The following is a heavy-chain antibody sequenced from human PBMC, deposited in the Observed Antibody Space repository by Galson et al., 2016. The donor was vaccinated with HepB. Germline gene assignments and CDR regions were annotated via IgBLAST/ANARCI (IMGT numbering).Heavy chain of an antibody. V-gene: IGHV3-53*01. CDR3: ATVGGSSYGARNDGFDI. Sequence: SLRLSCATVGLPVSDEYMTWVRLVPGKGLEWVSLFYRGGNTYYADSVKGRFTGWRDDSKKPIYLQMNYLSAADTAAYYCATVGGSSYGARNDGFDIWGHGTMVTVAS. CDR1: GLPVSDEY. J-gene: IGHJ3*02. CDR2: FYRGGNT. D-gene: IGHD5-18*01.